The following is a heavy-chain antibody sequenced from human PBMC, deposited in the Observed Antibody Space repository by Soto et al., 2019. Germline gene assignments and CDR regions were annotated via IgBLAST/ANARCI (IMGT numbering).Heavy chain of an antibody. Sequence: GQSLKISCTGSGYRFTVYWIGWVRQKTGKGREWVGIIYPGDSDTRYSPSFQGQVTISADKSISTAYLQWSSLKASDTVMYYCARRTTIFYGMDVWGQGNTVTVS. D-gene: IGHD3-3*01. J-gene: IGHJ6*02. V-gene: IGHV5-51*01. CDR2: IYPGDSDT. CDR3: ARRTTIFYGMDV. CDR1: GYRFTVYW.